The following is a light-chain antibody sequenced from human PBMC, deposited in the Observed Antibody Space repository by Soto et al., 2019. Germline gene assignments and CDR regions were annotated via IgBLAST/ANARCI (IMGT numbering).Light chain of an antibody. CDR3: HHTHSAPFT. CDR1: QTISSH. V-gene: IGKV1-39*01. Sequence: DVQMTQSPSSLSASVGDRVTITCRASQTISSHLNWYQQRPGKVPKLLIYAASSLQRGVPSRFSGSVSGTDFSLTISSLQPEYFATYYCHHTHSAPFTFGGGTKVDIK. J-gene: IGKJ4*01. CDR2: AAS.